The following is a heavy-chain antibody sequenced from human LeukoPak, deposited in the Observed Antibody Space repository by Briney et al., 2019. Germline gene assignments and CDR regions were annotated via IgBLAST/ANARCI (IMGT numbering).Heavy chain of an antibody. J-gene: IGHJ6*02. CDR1: GYTFTGYY. D-gene: IGHD2-2*01. V-gene: IGHV1-2*02. CDR2: INPNSGGT. CDR3: ARDKYQLLRYYGMDV. Sequence: ASVKVSCKASGYTFTGYYMHWVRQAPGQGLEWMGWINPNSGGTNYAQKFQGRVTMTRDTSISTAYMELSGLRSDDTAVYYCARDKYQLLRYYGMDVWGQGTTVTVSS.